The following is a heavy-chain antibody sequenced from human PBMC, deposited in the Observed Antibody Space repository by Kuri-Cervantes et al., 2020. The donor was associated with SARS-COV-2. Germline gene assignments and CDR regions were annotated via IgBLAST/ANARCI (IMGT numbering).Heavy chain of an antibody. D-gene: IGHD2-21*01. CDR3: ARDPCGIDCWRRLDY. CDR2: ISAYNGVT. Sequence: ASVKVSCKASGYTFTNYGINWVRQAPGQGLEWMGWISAYNGVTFFAHNFQGRVTMTVDASTSTAYMELRSLRSDDTAVYYCARDPCGIDCWRRLDYWGQGPLVTVSS. J-gene: IGHJ4*02. V-gene: IGHV1-18*04. CDR1: GYTFTNYG.